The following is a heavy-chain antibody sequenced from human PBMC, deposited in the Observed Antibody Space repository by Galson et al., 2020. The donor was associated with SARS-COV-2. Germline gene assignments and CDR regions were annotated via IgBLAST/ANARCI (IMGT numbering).Heavy chain of an antibody. Sequence: GGSLRLSCAASGFTFSDYYMSWIRQAPGKGLEWVSYISSSGSTIYYADSVKGRFTISRDNAKNSLYLQMNSLRAEDTAVYYCAREGDIVVVPAAAYYYGMDVWGQGTTVTVSS. CDR3: AREGDIVVVPAAAYYYGMDV. CDR2: ISSSGSTI. J-gene: IGHJ6*02. D-gene: IGHD2-2*01. V-gene: IGHV3-11*01. CDR1: GFTFSDYY.